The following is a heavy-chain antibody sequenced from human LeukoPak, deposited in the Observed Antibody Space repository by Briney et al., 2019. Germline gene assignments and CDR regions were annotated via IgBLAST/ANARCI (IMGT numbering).Heavy chain of an antibody. Sequence: ASVKVSCKASGYTFTAHYIHWVRQAPGQGLEWMGWINPNSGGTEYAQKFQGRVTLTRDTSISTAYMELSRLRSDDTAVYYCASFYAPDRGIESQNLVTVYWGQGTLVSVSS. D-gene: IGHD2/OR15-2a*01. CDR2: INPNSGGT. V-gene: IGHV1-2*02. J-gene: IGHJ4*02. CDR3: ASFYAPDRGIESQNLVTVY. CDR1: GYTFTAHY.